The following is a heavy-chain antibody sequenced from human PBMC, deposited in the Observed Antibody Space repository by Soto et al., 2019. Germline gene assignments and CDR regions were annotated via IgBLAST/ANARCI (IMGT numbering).Heavy chain of an antibody. J-gene: IGHJ5*02. V-gene: IGHV1-69*06. CDR3: ARGHPGFEVRLEP. CDR1: GGTFSEDA. CDR2: TNPISDSP. Sequence: QVQLEQAGAEVKMPGSSVRVSSKASGGTFSEDAISWVRQAPGQGLEWMGGTNPISDSPKYAQKFQARVILSADKSTGRSYMELGMRRYEDTAIYFCARGHPGFEVRLEPWGQRT. D-gene: IGHD3-10*01.